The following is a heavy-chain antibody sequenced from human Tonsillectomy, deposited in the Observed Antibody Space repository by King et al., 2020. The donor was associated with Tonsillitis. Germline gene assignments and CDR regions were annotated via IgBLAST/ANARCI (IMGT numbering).Heavy chain of an antibody. J-gene: IGHJ1*01. CDR3: GTMIVVATAEYFQH. D-gene: IGHD3-22*01. Sequence: QLQESGPGLVKPSETLSLTCTVSGGSISSSSYYWGWIRQPLGKGLEWIGSIYYSGSTYYNPSLKSRVTISVDTSKNQFSLKLSSVTAADTAVYYCGTMIVVATAEYFQHWGQGTLVTVSS. CDR1: GGSISSSSYY. V-gene: IGHV4-39*07. CDR2: IYYSGST.